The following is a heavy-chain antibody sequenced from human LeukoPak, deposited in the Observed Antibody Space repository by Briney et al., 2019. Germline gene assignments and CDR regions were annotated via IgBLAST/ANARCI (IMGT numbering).Heavy chain of an antibody. D-gene: IGHD6-19*01. CDR3: ARGLLRYSSGIDY. CDR1: GGSISSYY. CDR2: IYYSGST. Sequence: SETLSLTCTVSGGSISSYYWSWIRQPPGKGLEWIGYIYYSGSTNYNPFLKSRVTISVDTSKNQFSLKLSSVTAADTAVYYCARGLLRYSSGIDYWGQGTLVTVSS. J-gene: IGHJ4*02. V-gene: IGHV4-59*01.